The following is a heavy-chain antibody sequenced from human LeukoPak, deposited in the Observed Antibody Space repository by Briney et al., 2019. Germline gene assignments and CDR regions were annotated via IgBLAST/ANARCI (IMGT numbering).Heavy chain of an antibody. V-gene: IGHV4-39*07. Sequence: NPSETLSLTCTVSGGSISSSSYYWGWIRQPPGKGLEWIGSIYYSGSTYYNPSLKSRVTISVDTSKNQFSLKLSSVTAADTAVYYCARVKIPRYCMDVWGKGTTVTVSS. J-gene: IGHJ6*03. CDR3: ARVKIPRYCMDV. CDR1: GGSISSSSYY. CDR2: IYYSGST.